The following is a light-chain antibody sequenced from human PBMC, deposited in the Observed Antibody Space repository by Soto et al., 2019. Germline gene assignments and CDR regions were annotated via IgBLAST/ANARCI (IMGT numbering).Light chain of an antibody. CDR1: ALPNQF. CDR2: KDT. Sequence: SSELTQPPSVSVSPGQTARITCSGDALPNQFVYWYQQKPGQAPVLVIYKDTERPSGIPDRFSGSSSGTKVTLTISGVQAEDEAAYYCQSADSSNTYVIFGGGTKLTVL. CDR3: QSADSSNTYVI. J-gene: IGLJ2*01. V-gene: IGLV3-25*03.